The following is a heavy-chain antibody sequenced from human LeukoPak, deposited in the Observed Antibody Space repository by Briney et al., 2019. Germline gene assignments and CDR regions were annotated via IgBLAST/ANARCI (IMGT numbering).Heavy chain of an antibody. CDR1: GGSFSGYY. CDR2: INHSGSA. J-gene: IGHJ3*02. V-gene: IGHV4-34*01. Sequence: SETLSLTCAVYGGSFSGYYWSWIRQPPGKGLEWIGEINHSGSANYNPSLKSRVTISVDTSKNQFSLKLSSVTAADTAVYYCASDYSGYDFWAFDIWGQGTMVTVSS. D-gene: IGHD5-12*01. CDR3: ASDYSGYDFWAFDI.